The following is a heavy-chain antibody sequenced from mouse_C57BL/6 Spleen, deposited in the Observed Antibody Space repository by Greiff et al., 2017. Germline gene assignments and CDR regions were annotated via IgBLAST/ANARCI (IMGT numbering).Heavy chain of an antibody. D-gene: IGHD4-1*01. CDR3: RRGKTGYAMDY. J-gene: IGHJ4*01. CDR2: IYPGDGDT. V-gene: IGHV1-82*01. CDR1: GYAFSSSW. Sequence: QVKLQQSGPELVKPGASVKISCKASGYAFSSSWMNWVKQRPGKGLEWIGRIYPGDGDTNYNGKFKGKATLTSDKSSSTAYMPLGSLTSEDSAVYFCRRGKTGYAMDYWGQGTSGTVAA.